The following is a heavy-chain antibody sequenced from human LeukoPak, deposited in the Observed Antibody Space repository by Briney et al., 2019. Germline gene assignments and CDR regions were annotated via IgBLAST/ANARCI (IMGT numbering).Heavy chain of an antibody. Sequence: SETLSLTCTVSGGPISSYYWSWIRQPPGKGLEWIGYIYYSGSTNYSPSLKSRVTISVDTSKNHFSPKLSSVTAADTAVYYCARASKVGSYGYYFDYWGQGTLVTVSS. CDR1: GGPISSYY. J-gene: IGHJ4*02. CDR2: IYYSGST. V-gene: IGHV4-59*01. D-gene: IGHD5-18*01. CDR3: ARASKVGSYGYYFDY.